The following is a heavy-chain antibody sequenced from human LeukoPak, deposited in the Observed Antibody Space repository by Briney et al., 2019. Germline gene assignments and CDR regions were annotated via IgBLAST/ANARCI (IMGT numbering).Heavy chain of an antibody. CDR2: IKQDGSEK. J-gene: IGHJ4*02. CDR3: ARVGKTVIGPMLN. V-gene: IGHV3-7*01. CDR1: GFTFSSYW. Sequence: GGSLRLSCAASGFTFSSYWISWVRQAPGKGLEWVANIKQDGSEKYYVDSVKGRFTISRDNAKNSLYLQMNSLRAEDTAVYYCARVGKTVIGPMLNWGQGTLVTVSS. D-gene: IGHD2/OR15-2a*01.